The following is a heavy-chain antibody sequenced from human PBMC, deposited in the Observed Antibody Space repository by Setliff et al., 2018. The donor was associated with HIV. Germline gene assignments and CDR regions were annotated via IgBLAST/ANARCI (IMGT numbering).Heavy chain of an antibody. V-gene: IGHV4-39*01. Sequence: SETLSLTCTVSGDSISTDNYHWGWIRQPPGKGLEWIGHTANTDYNPSLKSRVTVSVDTSKNQLSLRLSSVTAADTAVYYCARHAALIKRYYYYYLDIWGKGTTVTVSS. CDR1: GDSISTDNYH. D-gene: IGHD5-18*01. J-gene: IGHJ6*03. CDR2: TANT. CDR3: ARHAALIKRYYYYYLDI.